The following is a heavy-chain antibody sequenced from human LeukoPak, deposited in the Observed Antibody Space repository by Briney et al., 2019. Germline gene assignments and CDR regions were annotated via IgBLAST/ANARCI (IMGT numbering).Heavy chain of an antibody. Sequence: TPSETLSLTCTVSGGSISSSSYYWGWIRQPAGKGLEWIGRIYTSGSTNYNPSLKSRVTISVDTSKNQFSLKLSSVTAADTAAYYCAREAVPSGWFDPWGQGTLVTVSS. CDR1: GGSISSSSYY. CDR3: AREAVPSGWFDP. J-gene: IGHJ5*02. V-gene: IGHV4-61*02. CDR2: IYTSGST. D-gene: IGHD6-19*01.